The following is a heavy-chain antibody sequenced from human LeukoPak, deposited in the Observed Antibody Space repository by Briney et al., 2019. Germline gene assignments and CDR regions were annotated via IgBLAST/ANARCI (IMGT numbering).Heavy chain of an antibody. D-gene: IGHD3-9*01. CDR1: GFTFRSYW. V-gene: IGHV3-21*01. CDR2: TDTTSQYI. J-gene: IGHJ4*02. CDR3: ARSDRDSDWFIDDC. Sequence: GGSLRLSCAASGFTFRSYWMTWVRQAPGKGLEWVASTDTTSQYIFYPDSVKGRFTISRDNTRNSLYLQMHSLRAEDSGLYYCARSDRDSDWFIDDCWGQGTLVTVSS.